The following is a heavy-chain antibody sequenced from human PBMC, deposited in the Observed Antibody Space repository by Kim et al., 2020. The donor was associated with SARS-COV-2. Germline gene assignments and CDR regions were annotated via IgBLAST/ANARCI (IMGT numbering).Heavy chain of an antibody. J-gene: IGHJ4*02. V-gene: IGHV3-23*03. CDR3: AKDIAPRTGGSGWSALDY. CDR1: GFTFSSYA. CDR2: IYSGGSST. Sequence: GGSLRLSCAASGFTFSSYAMSWVRQAPGKGLEWVSVIYSGGSSTYYADSVKGRFTISRDNSKNTLYLQMNSLRAEDTAVYYCAKDIAPRTGGSGWSALDYWGQGTLVTVSS. D-gene: IGHD6-19*01.